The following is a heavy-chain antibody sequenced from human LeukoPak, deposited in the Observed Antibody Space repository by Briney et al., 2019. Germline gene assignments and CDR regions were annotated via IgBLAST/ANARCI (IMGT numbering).Heavy chain of an antibody. CDR2: INQDVSRK. D-gene: IGHD5-24*01. CDR1: GFTFSSYW. CDR3: ATFSDGDSKFNY. V-gene: IGHV3-7*02. J-gene: IGHJ4*02. Sequence: GGSLRLSCAASGFTFSSYWMSWVRQAPGKGLEWVANINQDVSRKFYVDSVKGRFTISRDNAKSSLYLQMNSLRAEDTAVYYCATFSDGDSKFNYWGQGTLVTVSS.